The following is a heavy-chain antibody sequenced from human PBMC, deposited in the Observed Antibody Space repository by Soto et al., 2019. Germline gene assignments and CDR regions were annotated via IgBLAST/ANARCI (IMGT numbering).Heavy chain of an antibody. CDR3: ARDYDILTGYSSYYYYGMDV. V-gene: IGHV3-30-3*01. D-gene: IGHD3-9*01. CDR1: GFTFSSYA. Sequence: SLRLSCAASGFTFSSYAMHWVRQAPGKGLEWVAVISYDGSNKYYADSVKGRFTISRDNSKNTLYLQMNSLRAEDTAVYYCARDYDILTGYSSYYYYGMDVWGQGTTVTVSS. J-gene: IGHJ6*02. CDR2: ISYDGSNK.